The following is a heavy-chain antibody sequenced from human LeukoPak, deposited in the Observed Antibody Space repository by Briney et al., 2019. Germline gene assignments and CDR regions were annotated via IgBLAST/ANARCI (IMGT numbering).Heavy chain of an antibody. D-gene: IGHD5-18*01. CDR2: INSDGSST. Sequence: QSGGSLRLSCAASGFTFSSYWMHWVRQAPGKGLVWVSRINSDGSSTSYADSVKGRFTISRDNAKNTLYLQMNSLRAEDTAVYYCAREGGYSYAPFDYWGQGTLVTVSS. J-gene: IGHJ4*02. CDR3: AREGGYSYAPFDY. V-gene: IGHV3-74*01. CDR1: GFTFSSYW.